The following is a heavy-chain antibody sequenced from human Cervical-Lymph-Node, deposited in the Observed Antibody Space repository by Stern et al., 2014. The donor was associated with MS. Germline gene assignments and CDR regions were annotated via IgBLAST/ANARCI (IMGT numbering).Heavy chain of an antibody. CDR1: GGSITSGGYY. CDR3: ARDLGYSYGTDYYGMDV. J-gene: IGHJ6*02. Sequence: QLQLQESGPGLVKPSQTLSLTCTVSGGSITSGGYYWSWIRQHPGKGLEWIGYLYYSGSTYYSPSLKSRVTISVDTSKSQFSLKLSSVTAADTAVYYCARDLGYSYGTDYYGMDVWGQGTTVTVSS. D-gene: IGHD5-18*01. CDR2: LYYSGST. V-gene: IGHV4-31*03.